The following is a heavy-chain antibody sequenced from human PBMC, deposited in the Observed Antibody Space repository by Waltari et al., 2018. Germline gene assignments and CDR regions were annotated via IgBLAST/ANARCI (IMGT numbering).Heavy chain of an antibody. CDR2: IYYSGST. Sequence: QVQLQESGPGLVKPSETLSLTCTVSGGSICSHYWSWIRQPPGKGLEWIGYIYYSGSTNYNPSLKSRVTISVDTSKNQFSLKLSSVTAADTAVYYCAREQVRVWYYYMDVWGKGTTVTVSS. CDR1: GGSICSHY. CDR3: AREQVRVWYYYMDV. V-gene: IGHV4-59*11. D-gene: IGHD2-21*01. J-gene: IGHJ6*03.